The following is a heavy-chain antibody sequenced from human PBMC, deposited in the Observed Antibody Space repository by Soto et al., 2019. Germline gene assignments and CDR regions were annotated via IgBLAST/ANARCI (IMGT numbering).Heavy chain of an antibody. V-gene: IGHV3-53*01. CDR2: IYSGGST. CDR3: ASGGDCTNGVCYSYYYYGMDV. Sequence: GGSLRLSCAASGFTVSSNYMSWVRQAPGKGLEWVSVIYSGGSTYFADSVKGRFTISRDNSKNTLYLQMNSLRAEDTAVYYCASGGDCTNGVCYSYYYYGMDVWGQGTTVTVSS. J-gene: IGHJ6*02. D-gene: IGHD2-8*01. CDR1: GFTVSSNY.